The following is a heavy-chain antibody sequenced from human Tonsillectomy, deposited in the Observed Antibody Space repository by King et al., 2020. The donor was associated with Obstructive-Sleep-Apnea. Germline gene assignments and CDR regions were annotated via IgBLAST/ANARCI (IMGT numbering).Heavy chain of an antibody. D-gene: IGHD6-19*01. CDR3: AKASTAVAGLGYFDL. V-gene: IGHV3-9*01. CDR1: GLTFDDYA. J-gene: IGHJ2*01. Sequence: EVQLVESGGGLVQPGRSLRLSCAASGLTFDDYAMHWVRQAPGKGLEWVSGISWNSGSIGYADSVKGRFTISRDNAKNSLYLQMNSLRPEDTALYYCAKASTAVAGLGYFDLWGRGTLVTVSS. CDR2: ISWNSGSI.